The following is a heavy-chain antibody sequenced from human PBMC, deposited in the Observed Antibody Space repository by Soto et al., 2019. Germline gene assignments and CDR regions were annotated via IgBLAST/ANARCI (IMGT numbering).Heavy chain of an antibody. CDR3: ARSGLFHTPLRFLEWLPAEATDY. D-gene: IGHD3-3*01. V-gene: IGHV3-21*01. CDR1: GFTFSSYS. J-gene: IGHJ4*01. CDR2: ISSSSSYI. Sequence: SGGSLRLSCAASGFTFSSYSMNWVRQAPGKGLEWVSSISSSSSYIYYADSVKGRFTISRDNAKNSLYLQMNSLRAEDTAVYYCARSGLFHTPLRFLEWLPAEATDYWGQGTLVTVSS.